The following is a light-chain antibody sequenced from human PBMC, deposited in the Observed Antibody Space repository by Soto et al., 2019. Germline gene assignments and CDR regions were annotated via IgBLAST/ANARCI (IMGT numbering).Light chain of an antibody. Sequence: DIQMTQSPSTLSASVGDRVTITCRASQSISSWLAWYQQKPGKAPKLLIYKASSLESGVPSRFSGSASETEFTLTISSLQPDDFATYYCQQYNSYSYTFGQGIKLEIK. CDR1: QSISSW. V-gene: IGKV1-5*03. J-gene: IGKJ2*01. CDR3: QQYNSYSYT. CDR2: KAS.